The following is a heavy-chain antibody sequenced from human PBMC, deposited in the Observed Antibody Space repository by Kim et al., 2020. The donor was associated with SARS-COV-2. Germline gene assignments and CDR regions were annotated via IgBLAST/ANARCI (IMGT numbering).Heavy chain of an antibody. J-gene: IGHJ3*02. CDR2: ITSKTDGGSS. V-gene: IGHV3-15*01. Sequence: GGSLRLSCAASGFTFSNAWMSWVRQAPGKGLEWVGGITSKTDGGSSDYAVPGRGSFTISRADSKNTLYLQMISLKTADTAVYYCTTVEAKDDAFDIWGQG. CDR3: TTVEAKDDAFDI. CDR1: GFTFSNAW. D-gene: IGHD3-3*01.